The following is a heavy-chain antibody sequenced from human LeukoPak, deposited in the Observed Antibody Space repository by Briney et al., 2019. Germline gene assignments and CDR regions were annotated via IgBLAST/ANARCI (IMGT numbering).Heavy chain of an antibody. V-gene: IGHV3-23*01. D-gene: IGHD6-19*01. Sequence: GGSLRLSCAASGFTFSSYAMSWVRQAPGKGLEWVSAISCSGGSTYYADSVKGRFTISRDNSKNTRYLQMNSLRAEDTAVYYCAKEGCSSGWYDWGQGTLVTASS. CDR2: ISCSGGST. CDR1: GFTFSSYA. CDR3: AKEGCSSGWYD. J-gene: IGHJ4*02.